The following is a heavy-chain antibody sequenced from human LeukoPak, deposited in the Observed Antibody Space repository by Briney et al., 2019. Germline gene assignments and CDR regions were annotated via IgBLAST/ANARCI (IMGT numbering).Heavy chain of an antibody. V-gene: IGHV1-69*04. D-gene: IGHD7-27*01. J-gene: IGHJ4*02. CDR3: ARRGTGDFDY. CDR2: IIPVLNIT. Sequence: ASVKVSCKTSGGTFSSSAITWVRQAPGQGLEWMGRIIPVLNITTYAQKFQGSVTMTTDTSISTAYMELSSLRSGDTAVYYCARRGTGDFDYWGQGTLVTVSS. CDR1: GGTFSSSA.